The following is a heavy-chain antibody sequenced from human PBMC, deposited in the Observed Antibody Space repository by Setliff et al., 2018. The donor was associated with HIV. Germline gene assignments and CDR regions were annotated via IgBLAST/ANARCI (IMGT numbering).Heavy chain of an antibody. CDR3: ARDGPAAGTDDFDY. Sequence: GGSLRLSCVTSGFFFGSYAMAWVRQAPGKGLEWVSSVSGSGSTKYYADSVRGRFTISRDNAKNSLYLQMNSLRAEDTAVYYCARDGPAAGTDDFDYWGQGTQVTVSS. D-gene: IGHD6-13*01. CDR1: GFFFGSYA. CDR2: VSGSGSTK. J-gene: IGHJ4*02. V-gene: IGHV3-23*01.